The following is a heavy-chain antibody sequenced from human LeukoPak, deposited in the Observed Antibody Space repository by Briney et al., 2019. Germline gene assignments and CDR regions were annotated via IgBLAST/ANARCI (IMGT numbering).Heavy chain of an antibody. CDR3: AKDTCSSTSCYFIYYYYMDV. Sequence: GGSLRLSCAASGFTFSSYVMSWVRQAPGKGLEWVSAISGSGGSTYYADSVKGRFTISRDNSKNTLCLQMNSLRAEDTAVYYCAKDTCSSTSCYFIYYYYMDVWGKGTTVTVSS. V-gene: IGHV3-23*01. CDR1: GFTFSSYV. CDR2: ISGSGGST. J-gene: IGHJ6*03. D-gene: IGHD2-2*01.